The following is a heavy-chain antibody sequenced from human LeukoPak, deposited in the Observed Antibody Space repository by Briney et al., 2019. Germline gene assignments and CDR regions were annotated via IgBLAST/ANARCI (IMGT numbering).Heavy chain of an antibody. V-gene: IGHV3-48*02. D-gene: IGHD3-22*01. CDR1: GFIFSSYS. J-gene: IGHJ4*02. CDR3: ARDRSSSGYYPFDY. CDR2: ISTTGSTI. Sequence: GGSLRLSCAASGFIFSSYSMNWVRQAPGKGLEWVSYISTTGSTIYYADSVKGRFTISRDNAKNSLYLQMNSLRDEDTAVYYCARDRSSSGYYPFDYWGREPWSPSPQ.